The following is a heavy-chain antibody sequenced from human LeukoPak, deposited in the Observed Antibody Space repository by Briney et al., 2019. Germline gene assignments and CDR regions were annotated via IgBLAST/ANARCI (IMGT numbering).Heavy chain of an antibody. CDR1: GGAIISYY. CDR2: IYPTGNT. CDR3: ARLKFYDSTGYSPGYYRDG. D-gene: IGHD3-22*01. Sequence: SETRPLTCSVSGGAIISYYWSWIRQPAGKGPEWIGRIYPTGNTDYNPSLKTRVTMSTDLSKKQFSLRLRSVTAADTAVYYCARLKFYDSTGYSPGYYRDGWNEGTAVTVSS. V-gene: IGHV4-4*07. J-gene: IGHJ6*03.